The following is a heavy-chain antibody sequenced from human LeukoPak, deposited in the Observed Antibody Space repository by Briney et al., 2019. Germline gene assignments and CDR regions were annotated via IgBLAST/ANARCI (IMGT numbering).Heavy chain of an antibody. CDR1: GFNFSASS. V-gene: IGHV3-73*01. CDR3: ARLYGGTSGVDFGLDV. J-gene: IGHJ6*02. Sequence: PGGSLRLSCAASGFNFSASSMHWVRQASGKGPEWVGQIRGKPNNYATLYSVSVKGRFTMSRENAKNSLYLQMNSLRAGDTAVYYCARLYGGTSGVDFGLDVWGQGTTVTVSS. CDR2: IRGKPNNYAT. D-gene: IGHD4-23*01.